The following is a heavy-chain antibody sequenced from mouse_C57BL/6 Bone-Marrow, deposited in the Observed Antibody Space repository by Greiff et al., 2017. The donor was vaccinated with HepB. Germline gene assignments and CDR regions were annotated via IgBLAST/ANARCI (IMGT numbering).Heavy chain of an antibody. CDR1: GYTFTSYW. D-gene: IGHD1-1*01. Sequence: QVQLKQPGAELVKPGASVKMSCKASGYTFTSYWITWVKQRPGQGLEWIGDIYPGSGSTNYNKKFKSKATLTVDTSSSTAYMQLSSLTSEDSAVYYCARLGYYGTPYYYAMDYWGQGTSVTVSS. V-gene: IGHV1-55*01. CDR2: IYPGSGST. CDR3: ARLGYYGTPYYYAMDY. J-gene: IGHJ4*01.